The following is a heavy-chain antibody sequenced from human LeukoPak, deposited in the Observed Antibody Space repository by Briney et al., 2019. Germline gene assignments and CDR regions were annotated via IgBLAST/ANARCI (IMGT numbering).Heavy chain of an antibody. Sequence: GGSLRLSCAASGFTLISYWMTWVRQAPGKGLEWVANIKQDGSEKYYVDSVKGRFTISRDNAKNSLYLQMNSLRAEDTAVYYCAKDRCSNGIGCFYYYMDVWGKGTTVTISS. V-gene: IGHV3-7*01. D-gene: IGHD2-8*01. J-gene: IGHJ6*03. CDR3: AKDRCSNGIGCFYYYMDV. CDR2: IKQDGSEK. CDR1: GFTLISYW.